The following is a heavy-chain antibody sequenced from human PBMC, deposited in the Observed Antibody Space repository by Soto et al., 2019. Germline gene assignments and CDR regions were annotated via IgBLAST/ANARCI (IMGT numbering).Heavy chain of an antibody. Sequence: GGSLRLSCAASGLTFSDCYMNWIRQAPGKGLVWVSRISSDGSSTTYADSVKGRSTISRDNAKNTLYMKMDSLRAEDTGVYYCARGPYCISTSCYDWFDPWGQGTLVTVSS. J-gene: IGHJ5*02. CDR3: ARGPYCISTSCYDWFDP. D-gene: IGHD2-2*01. CDR2: ISSDGSST. CDR1: GLTFSDCY. V-gene: IGHV3-74*01.